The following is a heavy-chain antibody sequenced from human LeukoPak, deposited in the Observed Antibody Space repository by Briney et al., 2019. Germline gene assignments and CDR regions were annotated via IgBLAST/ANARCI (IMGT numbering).Heavy chain of an antibody. J-gene: IGHJ5*02. CDR2: INPSGGST. CDR1: GYTLTELS. Sequence: ASVKVSCKVSGYTLTELSMHWVRQAPGQGLEWMGIINPSGGSTSYAQKFQGRVTVTRDTSTSTVYMELSSLRSEDTAVYYCASLTGGLYGPWGQGTLVTVSS. V-gene: IGHV1-46*01. D-gene: IGHD7-27*01. CDR3: ASLTGGLYGP.